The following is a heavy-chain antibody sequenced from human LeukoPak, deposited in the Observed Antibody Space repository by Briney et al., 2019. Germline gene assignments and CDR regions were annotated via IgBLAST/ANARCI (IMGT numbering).Heavy chain of an antibody. CDR2: IIPIFSTA. V-gene: IGHV1-69*01. CDR3: ATDPGGYFDY. CDR1: GGTFSSYA. D-gene: IGHD3-10*01. Sequence: SVKVSCKASGGTFSSYAISWVRQAPGQGLEWMGVIIPIFSTANYAQKFQGRVTITADESTSTAYMELSSLRSEDTAVYYCATDPGGYFDYWGQGTLVTVSS. J-gene: IGHJ4*02.